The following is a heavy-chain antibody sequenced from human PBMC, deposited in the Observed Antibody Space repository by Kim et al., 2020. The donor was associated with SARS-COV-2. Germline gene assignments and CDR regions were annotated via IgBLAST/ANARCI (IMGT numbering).Heavy chain of an antibody. Sequence: SVKVSCKASGGTFSSYAISWVRQAPGQGLEWMGGIIPIFGTANYAQKFQGRVTITADESTSTAYMELSSLRSEDTAVYYCASRSSGYDFWDDAFDIWGQGKMVTVSS. CDR1: GGTFSSYA. D-gene: IGHD5-12*01. V-gene: IGHV1-69*13. J-gene: IGHJ3*02. CDR3: ASRSSGYDFWDDAFDI. CDR2: IIPIFGTA.